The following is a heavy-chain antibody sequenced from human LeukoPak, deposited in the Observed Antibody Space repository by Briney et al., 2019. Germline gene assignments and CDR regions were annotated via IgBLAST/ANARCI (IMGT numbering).Heavy chain of an antibody. CDR1: GGSISSNSYY. J-gene: IGHJ6*03. CDR2: IYYSGST. CDR3: ARPAVTTGYYYYMDV. Sequence: SETLSLTCTVSGGSISSNSYYWGWIRQPPGKGLECIGSIYYSGSTYYNPSLKSRVTMSVDRSKNQFSLNLTSVTAADAAVYYCARPAVTTGYYYYMDVWGKGTTVTISS. D-gene: IGHD4-17*01. V-gene: IGHV4-39*07.